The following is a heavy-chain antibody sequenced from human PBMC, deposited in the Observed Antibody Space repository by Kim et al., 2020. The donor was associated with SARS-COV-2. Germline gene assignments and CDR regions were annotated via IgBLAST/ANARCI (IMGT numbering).Heavy chain of an antibody. CDR1: GGSFSGYY. Sequence: SETLSLTCAVYGGSFSGYYWSWIRQPPGKGLEWIGEINHSGSTNYNPSLKSRVTISVDTSKNQFSLKLSSVTAADTAVYYCARDGVRFDYWGQGTLVTVSS. CDR3: ARDGVRFDY. D-gene: IGHD4-17*01. J-gene: IGHJ4*02. V-gene: IGHV4-34*01. CDR2: INHSGST.